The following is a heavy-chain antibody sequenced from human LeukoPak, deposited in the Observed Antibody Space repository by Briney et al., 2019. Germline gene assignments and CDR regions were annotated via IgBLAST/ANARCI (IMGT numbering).Heavy chain of an antibody. CDR3: ARSVLTERPFDP. V-gene: IGHV1-2*02. CDR1: GGTFSSYA. J-gene: IGHJ5*02. Sequence: ASVKVSCKASGGTFSSYAISWVRQAPGQGLEWMGWINPNSGGTNYAQKFQGRVSMTRDTSIRTAYMELSRLRSDDTAVYYCARSVLTERPFDPWGQGTLVTVSS. D-gene: IGHD3-16*01. CDR2: INPNSGGT.